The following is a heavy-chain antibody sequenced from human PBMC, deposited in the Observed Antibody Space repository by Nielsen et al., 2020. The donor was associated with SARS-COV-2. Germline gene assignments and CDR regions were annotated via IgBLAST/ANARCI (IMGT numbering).Heavy chain of an antibody. J-gene: IGHJ4*02. CDR1: GFTFSSLW. D-gene: IGHD3-9*01. V-gene: IGHV3-7*01. Sequence: GGSLRLSCAASGFTFSSLWMSWVRQVPGKGLEWVADIKPDGSEKFYVDSVKGRFTISRDNAKNSLDLQMNSLRDEDTAVYYCARDLELLTNYYALDYWGQGTLVTVSS. CDR2: IKPDGSEK. CDR3: ARDLELLTNYYALDY.